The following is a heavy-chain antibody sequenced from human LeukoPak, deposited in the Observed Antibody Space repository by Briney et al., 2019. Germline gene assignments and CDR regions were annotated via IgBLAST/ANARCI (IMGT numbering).Heavy chain of an antibody. Sequence: GGSLRLSCAASGFTVSSNYMSWVRQAPGKGLEWVSVIHSGDSTYYADSVKGRFTISRDNSKNTLYLQMNSLRAEDTAVYYCARGYIPYYYDSTGYSTAFDIWGQGAMVTVSS. CDR1: GFTVSSNY. CDR2: IHSGDST. V-gene: IGHV3-53*01. CDR3: ARGYIPYYYDSTGYSTAFDI. D-gene: IGHD3-22*01. J-gene: IGHJ3*02.